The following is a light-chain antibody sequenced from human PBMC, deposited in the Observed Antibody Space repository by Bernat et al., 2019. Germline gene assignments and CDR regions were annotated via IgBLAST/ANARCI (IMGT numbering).Light chain of an antibody. V-gene: IGKV3-20*01. Sequence: EIVLTQSPGTLSLSPGERATLSCRASLSVSSSYLAWYQQKPGQAPRPLIYGASSSATGIPDRFIGSGSGTDFTLTISRLEPEDFAGYYCQQYGSSPLTFGGGTKVEIK. J-gene: IGKJ4*01. CDR1: LSVSSSY. CDR3: QQYGSSPLT. CDR2: GAS.